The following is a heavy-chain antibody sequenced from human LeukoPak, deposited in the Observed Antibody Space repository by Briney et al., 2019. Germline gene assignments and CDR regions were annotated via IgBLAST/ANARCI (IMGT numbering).Heavy chain of an antibody. CDR1: GYSFTSYW. Sequence: GESLKISCKGSGYSFTSYWIGWVRQMPGKGLEWMGIIYPGDSDTRYSPSFQGQVTISVDKSISTAYLQWSSLKASDTAMYYCARLVGYCSGGSCYRPDAFDIWGQGTMVTVSS. J-gene: IGHJ3*02. D-gene: IGHD2-15*01. CDR2: IYPGDSDT. V-gene: IGHV5-51*01. CDR3: ARLVGYCSGGSCYRPDAFDI.